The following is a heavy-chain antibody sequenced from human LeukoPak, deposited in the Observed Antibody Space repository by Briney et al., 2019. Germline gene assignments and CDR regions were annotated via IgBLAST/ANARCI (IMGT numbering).Heavy chain of an antibody. Sequence: GGSLRLSCAASGFTFDDYGMSWVRQAPGKGLEWVSGINWNGGSRVYADSVKGRFTISRDNAKNSLYLQMNSLRGEDTAVYYCARAGGTYYGIAFDMWGQGTMVTVSS. D-gene: IGHD1-26*01. CDR1: GFTFDDYG. CDR3: ARAGGTYYGIAFDM. CDR2: INWNGGSR. J-gene: IGHJ3*02. V-gene: IGHV3-20*04.